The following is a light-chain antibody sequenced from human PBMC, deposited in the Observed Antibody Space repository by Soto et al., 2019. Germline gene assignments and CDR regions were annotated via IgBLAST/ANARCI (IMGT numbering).Light chain of an antibody. Sequence: QSALTQPPSLSGSPGQSVAISCTGTSSDVGRYNRVSWYQQPSGAPPKLMIYEVSNRPSGVPDRFSGSKSGNTASLTISGLQAEDEADYYCNSYTGSSTYVFGTGTKVTVL. CDR1: SSDVGRYNR. V-gene: IGLV2-18*02. CDR3: NSYTGSSTYV. CDR2: EVS. J-gene: IGLJ1*01.